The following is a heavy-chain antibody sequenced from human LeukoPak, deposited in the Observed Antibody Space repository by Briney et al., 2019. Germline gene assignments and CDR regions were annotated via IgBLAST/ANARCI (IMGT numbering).Heavy chain of an antibody. CDR3: AKDNHYYGSGSEDGMDV. D-gene: IGHD3-10*01. J-gene: IGHJ6*02. Sequence: GGSLRLSCAASGFTFSSYGMHWVRQAPGKGLEWVAVISYDGSNKYYADSVKGRFTISRDNSKNTLYLQMNSLRAEDTAVYYCAKDNHYYGSGSEDGMDVWGQGTTVTVSS. CDR1: GFTFSSYG. CDR2: ISYDGSNK. V-gene: IGHV3-30*18.